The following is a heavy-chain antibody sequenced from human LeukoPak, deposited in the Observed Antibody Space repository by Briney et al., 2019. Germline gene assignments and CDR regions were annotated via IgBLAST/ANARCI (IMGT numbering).Heavy chain of an antibody. CDR3: AKGGSNVGSSKYYFDY. D-gene: IGHD6-6*01. J-gene: IGHJ4*02. CDR2: ISGSGGNT. CDR1: GFTLSTYG. V-gene: IGHV3-23*01. Sequence: PGGSLRLSCAASGFTLSTYGMSWVRQAPGKGLEWVSAISGSGGNTYYANSVKGRFTISRDISKNTLYLQMNSLRAEDTAVYYCAKGGSNVGSSKYYFDYWGQGTLVTVSS.